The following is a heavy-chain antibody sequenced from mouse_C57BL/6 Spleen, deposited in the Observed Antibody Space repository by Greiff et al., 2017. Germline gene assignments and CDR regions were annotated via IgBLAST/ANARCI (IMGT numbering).Heavy chain of an antibody. CDR1: GFSLTSYA. J-gene: IGHJ1*03. V-gene: IGHV2-9-1*01. Sequence: VKVIESGPGLVAPSQSLSITCTVSGFSLTSYAISWVRQPPGKGLEWLGVIWTGGGTNYNSALKSRLSISKDNSKSQVFLKMNSLQTDDTARYYCARNGDYGSTYWYFDVWGTGTTVTVSS. CDR3: ARNGDYGSTYWYFDV. D-gene: IGHD1-1*01. CDR2: IWTGGGT.